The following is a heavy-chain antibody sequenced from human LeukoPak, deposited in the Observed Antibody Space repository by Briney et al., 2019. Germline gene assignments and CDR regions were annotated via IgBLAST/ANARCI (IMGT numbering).Heavy chain of an antibody. CDR3: ARGFVPAAISTPFDY. V-gene: IGHV4-59*12. CDR2: IYYSGST. Sequence: PSETLSLTCTVSGGSISSYYWSWIRQPPGKGLEWIGYIYYSGSTNYNPSLKSRVTISVDTSKNQFSLKLSSVTAADTAVYYCARGFVPAAISTPFDYWGQGTLVTVSS. CDR1: GGSISSYY. D-gene: IGHD2-2*02. J-gene: IGHJ4*02.